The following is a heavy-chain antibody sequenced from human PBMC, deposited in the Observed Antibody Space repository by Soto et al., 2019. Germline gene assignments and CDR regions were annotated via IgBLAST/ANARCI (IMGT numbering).Heavy chain of an antibody. D-gene: IGHD2-2*01. CDR3: ARVPYCSSSGCYSWFDP. V-gene: IGHV3-23*01. CDR2: ISGSGSKT. CDR1: GFTFTSYA. Sequence: GGSLRLSCAASGFTFTSYAMSLVRQAPGKGLEWVSAISGSGSKTYYADSVKGRFTISRDNAKNTLYLQMNSLRAGDTAVYYCARVPYCSSSGCYSWFDPWGQGTLVTVS. J-gene: IGHJ5*02.